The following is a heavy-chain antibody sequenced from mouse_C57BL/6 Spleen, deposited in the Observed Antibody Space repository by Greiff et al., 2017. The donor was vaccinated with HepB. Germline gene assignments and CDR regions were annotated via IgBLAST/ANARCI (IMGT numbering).Heavy chain of an antibody. V-gene: IGHV1-82*01. Sequence: QVQLKESGPELVKPGASVKISCKASGYAFSSSWMNWVKQRPGKGLEWIGRIYPGDGDTNYNGKFKGKATLTADKSSSTAYMQLSSLTSEDSAVYFSARSFITTVENDFDYWGQGTTLTVSS. CDR2: IYPGDGDT. J-gene: IGHJ2*01. CDR3: ARSFITTVENDFDY. CDR1: GYAFSSSW. D-gene: IGHD1-1*01.